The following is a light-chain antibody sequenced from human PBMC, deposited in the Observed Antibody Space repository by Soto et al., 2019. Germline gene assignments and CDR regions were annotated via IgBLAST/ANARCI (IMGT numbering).Light chain of an antibody. CDR1: QSVSRN. Sequence: EIVMTQSPATLSVSPGERATLSCRASQSVSRNLAWYQQKPGQAPRLLSYGASTRATGIPARFRGSGSGTEFTLTISSLQSEDFAVYSCQQYDKWPLWTFGQGTKGDIK. J-gene: IGKJ1*01. CDR3: QQYDKWPLWT. CDR2: GAS. V-gene: IGKV3-15*01.